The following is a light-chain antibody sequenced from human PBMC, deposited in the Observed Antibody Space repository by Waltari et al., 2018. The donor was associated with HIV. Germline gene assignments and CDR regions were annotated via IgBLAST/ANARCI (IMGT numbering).Light chain of an antibody. CDR2: DAS. V-gene: IGLV2-14*01. CDR1: DSHTDSFYS. CDR3: SSISGGTLV. J-gene: IGLJ1*01. Sequence: QSALTQPASMSGSPGQSITISCIRLDSHTDSFYSVSWYQHHPGKAPKLVIYDASSRPAGLSSRFSGSQSGNTAFLTISGLQAEDEADFYCSSISGGTLVFGGGTTVTVL.